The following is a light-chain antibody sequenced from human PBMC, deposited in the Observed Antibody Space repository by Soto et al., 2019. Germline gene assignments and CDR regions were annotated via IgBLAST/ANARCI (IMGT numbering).Light chain of an antibody. Sequence: QLVLTQPASVSGSPGQSITISCTGTSSDVGGYNYVSWYQQHPGKAPKLMIYDVSNRPSGVFNRFSGSKSGNTASLTISGLQAEDEADYYCSSYTSSSTLVVFGGGTKLTVL. V-gene: IGLV2-14*01. J-gene: IGLJ2*01. CDR3: SSYTSSSTLVV. CDR2: DVS. CDR1: SSDVGGYNY.